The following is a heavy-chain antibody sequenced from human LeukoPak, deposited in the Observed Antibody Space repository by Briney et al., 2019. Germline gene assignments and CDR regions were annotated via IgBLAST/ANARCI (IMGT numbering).Heavy chain of an antibody. Sequence: SETLSLTCAVYGGSFSGYYWSWIRQPPGKGLEWMGEINHSGSTNYNSSLKSRVTISVGTSKNQFSLKLSSVTAADTAVYYCARGYGAERVRLWYFDLWGRGTLVTVSS. CDR1: GGSFSGYY. J-gene: IGHJ2*01. D-gene: IGHD4-17*01. CDR3: ARGYGAERVRLWYFDL. CDR2: INHSGST. V-gene: IGHV4-34*01.